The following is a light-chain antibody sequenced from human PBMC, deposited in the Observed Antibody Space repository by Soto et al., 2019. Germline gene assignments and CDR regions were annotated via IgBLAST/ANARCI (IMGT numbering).Light chain of an antibody. CDR1: SSNIGRNY. Sequence: QSVLTQPPAASGTPGQRVTISCSGGSSNIGRNYVYWYQQLPGTAPKLLIYSNNQRPSGVPDRFSGSKSGTSASLAISGLRSEDEADYYCAVWDDSLSGSYVFGTGTKVTVL. J-gene: IGLJ1*01. CDR3: AVWDDSLSGSYV. CDR2: SNN. V-gene: IGLV1-47*02.